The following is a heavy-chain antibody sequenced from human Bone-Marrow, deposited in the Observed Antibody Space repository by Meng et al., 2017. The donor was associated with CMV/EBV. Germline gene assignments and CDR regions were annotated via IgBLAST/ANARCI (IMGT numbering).Heavy chain of an antibody. CDR2: IKSKTDGGTT. CDR3: TRSPIWGSYRSFDY. V-gene: IGHV3-15*07. Sequence: SGFTFSNAWMNWVRQAPGKGLEWVGRIKSKTDGGTTDYGAPVKGRFTISGDDSKNTLYLQMNSLKTEDTAVYYCTRSPIWGSYRSFDYWGQGTLVTVSS. J-gene: IGHJ4*02. D-gene: IGHD3-16*02. CDR1: GFTFSNAW.